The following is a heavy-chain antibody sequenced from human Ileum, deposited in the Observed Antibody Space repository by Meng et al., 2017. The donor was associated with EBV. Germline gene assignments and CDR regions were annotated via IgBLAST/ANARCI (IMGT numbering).Heavy chain of an antibody. V-gene: IGHV4-28*01. Sequence: QGKLKESGPGLVKPSDTLSLTCAVSGYSISSTNWWGWIRQPPGKGLEWIGYIYYSGSTSYNPSLKSRVTMSVDTSKNQFSLNLNSVTAVDTAVYYCARNVPGTSAYYDWGQGTLVTVSS. D-gene: IGHD3-22*01. CDR2: IYYSGST. J-gene: IGHJ4*02. CDR1: GYSISSTNW. CDR3: ARNVPGTSAYYD.